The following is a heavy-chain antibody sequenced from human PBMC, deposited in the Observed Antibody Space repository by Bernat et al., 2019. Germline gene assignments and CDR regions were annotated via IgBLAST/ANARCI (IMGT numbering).Heavy chain of an antibody. J-gene: IGHJ4*02. CDR1: GFTFSGSA. Sequence: EVQLVESGGGLVQPGESLKLSCAASGFTFSGSAMHWVRQASGKGLEWVGRIRSKPNNYATSYAASVKGRFTISRDDSKSTVYLQMNSLQTEDTAVYYCITQIGSEVGSGNWGQGTLVTVSS. CDR2: IRSKPNNYAT. D-gene: IGHD3-3*01. V-gene: IGHV3-73*01. CDR3: ITQIGSEVGSGN.